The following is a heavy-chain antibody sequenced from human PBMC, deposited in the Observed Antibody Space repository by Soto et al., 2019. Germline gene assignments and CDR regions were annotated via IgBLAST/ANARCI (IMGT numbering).Heavy chain of an antibody. CDR1: GCSISGSSYY. D-gene: IGHD4-17*01. Sequence: XETLSLTFTVSGCSISGSSYYWGWIRQPPGKGLECIGSVHYSGSTDYNPSLKSRVTISVDTSKNQFSLKLTSVTAADTAVYFCASFSGATYGDYGGGINYWGQGTLVTVSS. J-gene: IGHJ4*02. CDR2: VHYSGST. CDR3: ASFSGATYGDYGGGINY. V-gene: IGHV4-39*01.